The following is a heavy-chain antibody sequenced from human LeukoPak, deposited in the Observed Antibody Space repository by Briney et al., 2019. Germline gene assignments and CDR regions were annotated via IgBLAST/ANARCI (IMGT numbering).Heavy chain of an antibody. CDR2: FSTSGST. D-gene: IGHD3-10*01. J-gene: IGHJ5*02. V-gene: IGHV4-61*02. Sequence: PSETLSPTCTVSGGSISSGSYYWSWIRQPAGKGLEWIGRFSTSGSTNYNPSLKSRVTISVDSSKNQFSLNLRSVTAADTAVYYCARETGSGSYYNIPPNWFDPWGQGTLVTVSS. CDR1: GGSISSGSYY. CDR3: ARETGSGSYYNIPPNWFDP.